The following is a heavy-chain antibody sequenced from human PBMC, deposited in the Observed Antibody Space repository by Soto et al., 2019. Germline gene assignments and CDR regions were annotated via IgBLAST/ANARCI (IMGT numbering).Heavy chain of an antibody. D-gene: IGHD3-10*01. Sequence: ASVKVSCKASGYTFTSYGISWVRQAPGQGLEWMGWISAYNGNTNYAQKLQGRVTMTTDTSTSTAYMELRSLRSDDTAVYYCARDLYGSGLFYYYYGMDVWGQGTTVTVS. J-gene: IGHJ6*02. CDR1: GYTFTSYG. V-gene: IGHV1-18*01. CDR2: ISAYNGNT. CDR3: ARDLYGSGLFYYYYGMDV.